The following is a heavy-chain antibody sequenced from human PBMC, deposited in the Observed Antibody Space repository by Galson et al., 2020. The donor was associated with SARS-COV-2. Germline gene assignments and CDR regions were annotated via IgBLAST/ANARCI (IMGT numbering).Heavy chain of an antibody. D-gene: IGHD4-17*01. J-gene: IGHJ2*01. CDR2: IWYDGSNK. CDR1: GFTFSSYG. V-gene: IGHV3-33*01. CDR3: AREDGDYGDYGGYFDL. Sequence: QLGESLKISCAASGFTFSSYGMHWVRQAPGKGLEWVAVIWYDGSNKYYADSVKGRFTISRDNSKNTLYLQMNSLRAEDTAVYYCAREDGDYGDYGGYFDLWGRGTLVTVSS.